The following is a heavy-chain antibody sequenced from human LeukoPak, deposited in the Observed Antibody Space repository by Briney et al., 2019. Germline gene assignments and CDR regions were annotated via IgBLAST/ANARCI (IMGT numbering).Heavy chain of an antibody. Sequence: PGGSLRLSCAASGFTFSSYSMNWVRQAPGKGLEWVSSISSSSSYICYADSVKGRFTISRDNAKNSLYLQMNSLRAEDTAVYYCARDSSTGYPDYWGQGTLVTVSS. CDR2: ISSSSSYI. CDR3: ARDSSTGYPDY. J-gene: IGHJ4*02. V-gene: IGHV3-21*01. D-gene: IGHD3-16*02. CDR1: GFTFSSYS.